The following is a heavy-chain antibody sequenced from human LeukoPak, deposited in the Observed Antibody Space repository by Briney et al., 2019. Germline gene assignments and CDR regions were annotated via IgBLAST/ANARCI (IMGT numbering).Heavy chain of an antibody. J-gene: IGHJ1*01. CDR3: ARGMASVAAVGL. V-gene: IGHV4-38-2*01. CDR1: GFSINTAHN. Sequence: PSETLSLTCAVSGFSINTAHNCGWVRQPPGEGLEWIGSISHSGNAYYNPSLKSRVTISLDASKNQFSLKVTSLTAADTAVYYCARGMASVAAVGLWGRGTLVTVSS. CDR2: ISHSGNA. D-gene: IGHD6-13*01.